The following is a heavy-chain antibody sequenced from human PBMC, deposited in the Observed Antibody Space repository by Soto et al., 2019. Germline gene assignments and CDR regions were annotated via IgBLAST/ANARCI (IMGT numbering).Heavy chain of an antibody. Sequence: QVQLVESGGGVVQPGRSLRLSCAASGFTFNNYAMHWVRQAPGKGLEWVAFISYDGSSKYYADSVTGRFTISRDNSRNTLYLQMSSLRAEDTAVYYCARGDGYIYGNTFDSWGQGTLVTVSS. CDR1: GFTFNNYA. CDR3: ARGDGYIYGNTFDS. J-gene: IGHJ4*02. D-gene: IGHD5-18*01. CDR2: ISYDGSSK. V-gene: IGHV3-30-3*01.